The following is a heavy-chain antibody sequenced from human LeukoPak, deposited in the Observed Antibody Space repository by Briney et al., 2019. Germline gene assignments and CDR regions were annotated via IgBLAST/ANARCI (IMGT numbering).Heavy chain of an antibody. CDR1: GFTFNNFA. CDR3: ARDLPSSQVYYYYYMDV. CDR2: LSYDGSKK. V-gene: IGHV3-30*04. Sequence: PGGSLRLSCAASGFTFNNFAMYWVRQAPGKGLQWVALLSYDGSKKYYADSVKGRFTISRDNAKNSLYLQMNSLRAEDTAVYYCARDLPSSQVYYYYYMDVWGKGTTVTVSS. J-gene: IGHJ6*03.